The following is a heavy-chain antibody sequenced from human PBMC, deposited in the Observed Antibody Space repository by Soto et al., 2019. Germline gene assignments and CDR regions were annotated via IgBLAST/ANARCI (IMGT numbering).Heavy chain of an antibody. V-gene: IGHV3-30-3*01. CDR1: GFTFSSYT. Sequence: PGGSLRLSCAASGFTFSSYTMHWVRQAPGKGLEWVAVISYDGNNKYYADSVKGRFTISRDNSKNTLYLQLNSLRAEDTAVYDCARDSNGMDVWGQGXTVT. J-gene: IGHJ6*02. CDR3: ARDSNGMDV. CDR2: ISYDGNNK.